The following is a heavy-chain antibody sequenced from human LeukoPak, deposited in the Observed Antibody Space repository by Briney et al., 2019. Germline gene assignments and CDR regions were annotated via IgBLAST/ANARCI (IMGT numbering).Heavy chain of an antibody. CDR3: ARAKERAIWGSYRPNWFDP. D-gene: IGHD3-16*02. Sequence: GGSLRLSCAAPGFTFSSYAMSWVRQAPGKGLEWVSAISGSGGSTYYADSVKGRFTISRDNSKNTLYLQMNSLRAEDTAVYYCARAKERAIWGSYRPNWFDPWGQGTLVTVSS. J-gene: IGHJ5*02. CDR1: GFTFSSYA. V-gene: IGHV3-23*01. CDR2: ISGSGGST.